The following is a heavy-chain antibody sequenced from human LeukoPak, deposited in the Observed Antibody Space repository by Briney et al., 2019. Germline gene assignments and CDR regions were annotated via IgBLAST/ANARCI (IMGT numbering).Heavy chain of an antibody. CDR2: IIPILGIA. CDR3: ARGEVAALYFDY. Sequence: SVKVSCKASGGTFSSYAISWVRRAPGQGLEWMGRIIPILGIANYAQKFQGRVTITADKSRSTAYMELSSLRSEDTAVYYCARGEVAALYFDYWGQGTLVTVSS. D-gene: IGHD6-6*01. V-gene: IGHV1-69*04. CDR1: GGTFSSYA. J-gene: IGHJ4*02.